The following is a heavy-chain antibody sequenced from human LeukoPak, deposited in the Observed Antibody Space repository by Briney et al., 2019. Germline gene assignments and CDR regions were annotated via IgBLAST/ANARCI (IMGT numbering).Heavy chain of an antibody. CDR1: GFTFCSHS. D-gene: IGHD2-21*02. CDR3: AKGGRPGCYSSSGY. Sequence: GGPLRLFCAACGFTFCSHSMIWVGQELGKGLEWFSAISGGGSSTYYADSVKGRVTISRDNSKNTLYLQMNTLRAEDTAVYYCAKGGRPGCYSSSGYWGQGTLVTVSS. CDR2: ISGGGSST. V-gene: IGHV3-23*01. J-gene: IGHJ4*02.